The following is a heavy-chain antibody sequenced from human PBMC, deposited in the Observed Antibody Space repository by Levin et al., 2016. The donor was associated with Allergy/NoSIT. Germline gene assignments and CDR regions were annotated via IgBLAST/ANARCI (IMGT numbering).Heavy chain of an antibody. J-gene: IGHJ3*02. Sequence: SETLSLTCTVSGDSISSKTYYWSWIRQPAGKGLEWIGRFYTSESTNYNPSLKSRVTISVDTSKNQFSLMLTSVTAADTAVYYCARVDLSGSYGEGVFDIWGQGTMVTVSS. D-gene: IGHD1-26*01. V-gene: IGHV4-61*02. CDR3: ARVDLSGSYGEGVFDI. CDR2: FYTSEST. CDR1: GDSISSKTYY.